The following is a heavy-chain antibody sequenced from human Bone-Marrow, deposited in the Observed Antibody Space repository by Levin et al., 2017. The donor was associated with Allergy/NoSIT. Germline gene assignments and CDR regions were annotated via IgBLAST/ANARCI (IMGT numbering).Heavy chain of an antibody. CDR2: IYHSGST. Sequence: SETLSLTCAVSGGSISSGGYSWSWIRQPPGKGLEWIGYIYHSGSTYYNPSLKSRVTISVDRSKNQFSLKLSSVTAADTAVYYCARINGSGSYYWFDPWGQGTLVTVSS. CDR3: ARINGSGSYYWFDP. V-gene: IGHV4-30-2*01. CDR1: GGSISSGGYS. D-gene: IGHD3-10*01. J-gene: IGHJ5*02.